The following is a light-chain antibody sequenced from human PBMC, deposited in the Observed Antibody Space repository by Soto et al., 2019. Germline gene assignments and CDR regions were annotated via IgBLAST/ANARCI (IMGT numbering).Light chain of an antibody. CDR3: QQYNSYTLT. J-gene: IGKJ5*01. CDR1: QSISRL. V-gene: IGKV1-5*03. CDR2: KAS. Sequence: DIQMTQSPSTLSASVGDRVTITCRASQSISRLLAWYQQKPGRAPTLLIYKASTLESGVPPRFSGSGSRTEFRLTISSLQHDDFANYYCQQYNSYTLTFGQGTRLEIK.